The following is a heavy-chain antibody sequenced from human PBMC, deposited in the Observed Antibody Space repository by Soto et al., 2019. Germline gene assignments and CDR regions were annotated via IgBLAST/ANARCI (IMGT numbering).Heavy chain of an antibody. V-gene: IGHV4-34*01. J-gene: IGHJ5*02. CDR3: ARGPVGANWFDP. CDR1: GGSFSGYY. Sequence: SETLSLTCAVYGGSFSGYYWSWIRQPPGKGLEWIGEINHSGSTNYNPSLKSRVTISVDTSKNQFSLKLSSVTAADTAVYYCARGPVGANWFDPWGQGTLVTVSS. D-gene: IGHD1-26*01. CDR2: INHSGST.